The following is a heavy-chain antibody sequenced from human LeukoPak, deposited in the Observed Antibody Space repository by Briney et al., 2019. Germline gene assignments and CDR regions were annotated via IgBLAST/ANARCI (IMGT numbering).Heavy chain of an antibody. V-gene: IGHV4-31*03. CDR2: IYYSGST. Sequence: PSETLSLTCTVSGGSISSGGYYWSWIRQHPGKGLEWIGYIYYSGSTYYNPSLKSRVTISVDTSKNQFSLKLSSVTAADTAVYYCASLQVTEWFGELYYYGMDVWGQGTTVTVSS. CDR1: GGSISSGGYY. D-gene: IGHD3-10*01. J-gene: IGHJ6*02. CDR3: ASLQVTEWFGELYYYGMDV.